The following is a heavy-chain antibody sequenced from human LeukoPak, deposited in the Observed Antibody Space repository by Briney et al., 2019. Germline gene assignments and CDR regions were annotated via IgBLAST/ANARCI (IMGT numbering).Heavy chain of an antibody. CDR1: GFTFSSYA. V-gene: IGHV3-30*04. D-gene: IGHD2-15*01. CDR2: ISYDGSNE. CDR3: ARGRPSSEAYFDY. J-gene: IGHJ4*02. Sequence: PGRSLRLSCAASGFTFSSYAMHWVRQAPGKGLEWGAVISYDGSNEYYADSVKGRFTISRDNSKNTLYLQMNSLRAEDTAVYYCARGRPSSEAYFDYWGQGTLVTVSS.